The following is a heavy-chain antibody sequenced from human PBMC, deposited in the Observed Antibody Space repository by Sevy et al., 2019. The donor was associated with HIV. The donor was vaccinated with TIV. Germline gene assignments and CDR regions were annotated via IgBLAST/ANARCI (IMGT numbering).Heavy chain of an antibody. CDR1: GYTFTSYY. D-gene: IGHD3-22*01. CDR2: INPSGGST. J-gene: IGHJ3*02. V-gene: IGHV1-46*01. Sequence: ASVKVSCKASGYTFTSYYMHWVRQAPGQGLEWMGIINPSGGSTSYAQKFQGRVTMTRDTSTSTVYMELSSLRSEDTAVYYCARQPLASYYDSSGPTAFDIWGQGTMVTVS. CDR3: ARQPLASYYDSSGPTAFDI.